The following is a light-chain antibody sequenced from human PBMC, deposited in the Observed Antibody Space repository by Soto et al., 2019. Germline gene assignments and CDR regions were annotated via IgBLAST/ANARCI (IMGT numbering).Light chain of an antibody. J-gene: IGKJ2*01. Sequence: EIVLTQSPGTLSLSPGERATLSCRASQSVSSTYVSSYQQKPSQAPRLLIYAASSRETGIPDTFSGSGSGTYFTLTISRLEHEDFAVYYWQQYDSSPYTFGRGTKVEIK. CDR2: AAS. V-gene: IGKV3-20*01. CDR3: QQYDSSPYT. CDR1: QSVSSTY.